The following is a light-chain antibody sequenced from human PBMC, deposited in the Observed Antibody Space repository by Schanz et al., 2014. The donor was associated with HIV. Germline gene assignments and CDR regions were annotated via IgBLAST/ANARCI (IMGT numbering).Light chain of an antibody. CDR1: SSNIGSKT. CDR2: SND. Sequence: QSVLTQPPSASGTPGQRVAISCSGSSSNIGSKTVDWYQQLPGTAPKLLIHSNDQRPSGVPDRFSGSKSVTSASLAISGLQSEDEADYYCAAWDDSLNGVVFGGGTKLTVL. J-gene: IGLJ2*01. CDR3: AAWDDSLNGVV. V-gene: IGLV1-44*01.